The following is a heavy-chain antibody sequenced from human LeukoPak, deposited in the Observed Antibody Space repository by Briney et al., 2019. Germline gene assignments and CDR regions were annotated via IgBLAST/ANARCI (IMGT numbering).Heavy chain of an antibody. CDR3: AREEDYVGAFDI. D-gene: IGHD3-16*01. V-gene: IGHV4-39*07. CDR2: IYYSGST. Sequence: PSETLSLTCTVSGGSISSSSYYWGWIRQPPGKGLEWIGSIYYSGSTYYNPSLKSRVTISVDTSKNQFSLKLSSVTAADTAVYYCAREEDYVGAFDIWGQGTMVTVSS. CDR1: GGSISSSSYY. J-gene: IGHJ3*02.